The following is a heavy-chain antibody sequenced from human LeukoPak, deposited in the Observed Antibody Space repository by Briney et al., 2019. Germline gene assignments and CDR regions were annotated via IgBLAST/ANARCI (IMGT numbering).Heavy chain of an antibody. Sequence: SETLSLTCAVYGGSFSGYCWSWIRQPPGKGLEWIGEINHSGSTNYNPSLKSRVTISVDTSKNQFSLKLSSVTAADTAVYYCAGGAGEMATITYYFDYWGQGTLVTVSS. J-gene: IGHJ4*02. D-gene: IGHD5-24*01. CDR3: AGGAGEMATITYYFDY. V-gene: IGHV4-34*01. CDR1: GGSFSGYC. CDR2: INHSGST.